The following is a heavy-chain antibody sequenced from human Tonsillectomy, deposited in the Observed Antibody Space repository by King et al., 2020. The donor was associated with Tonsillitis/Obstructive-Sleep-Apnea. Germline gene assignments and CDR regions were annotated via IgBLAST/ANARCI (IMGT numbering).Heavy chain of an antibody. Sequence: EEQLVQSGAEVREPGESLKISCKASGYTFTNYWIGWVRQMPGTGLEWLGIIYPGNSDTTYSPSFQGPVPISADRATSPAYLHWGRLKASDTAIYYCARLGAQGAFVNNWFDPWGQGTLVTVSS. D-gene: IGHD3-16*01. V-gene: IGHV5-51*01. CDR2: IYPGNSDT. J-gene: IGHJ5*02. CDR1: GYTFTNYW. CDR3: ARLGAQGAFVNNWFDP.